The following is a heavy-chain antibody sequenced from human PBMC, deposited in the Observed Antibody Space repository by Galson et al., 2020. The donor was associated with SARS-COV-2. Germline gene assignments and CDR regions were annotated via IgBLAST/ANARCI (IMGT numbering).Heavy chain of an antibody. V-gene: IGHV1-18*03. Sequence: ASVKVSCKASGYTFTSHGISWVRQAPGQGLEWMGWISTYNGDTYYAPKVQGRITMTTDTSTSTAYMELSRLRSDDMAVYYCAKGTLYYYNSGSYRFDSWGQGTLVTVSS. J-gene: IGHJ4*02. D-gene: IGHD3-10*01. CDR1: GYTFTSHG. CDR2: ISTYNGDT. CDR3: AKGTLYYYNSGSYRFDS.